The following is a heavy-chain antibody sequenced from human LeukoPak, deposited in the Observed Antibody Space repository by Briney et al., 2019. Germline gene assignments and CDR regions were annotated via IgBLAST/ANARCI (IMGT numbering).Heavy chain of an antibody. Sequence: GRSLRLSCAASGFTFSSYGTHWVRQAPGKGLEWVAVIWYDGSNKYYADSVKGRFTIFRDNSKNTLYLQMNSLRAEDTAVYYCAKDPYYGSGSYYLGYWGQGTLVTVSS. V-gene: IGHV3-33*06. J-gene: IGHJ4*02. CDR3: AKDPYYGSGSYYLGY. CDR2: IWYDGSNK. CDR1: GFTFSSYG. D-gene: IGHD3-10*01.